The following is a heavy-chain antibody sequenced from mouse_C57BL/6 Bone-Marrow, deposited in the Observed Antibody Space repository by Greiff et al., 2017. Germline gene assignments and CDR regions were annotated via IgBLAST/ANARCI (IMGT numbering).Heavy chain of an antibody. D-gene: IGHD4-1*01. J-gene: IGHJ2*01. Sequence: QVQLQQPGAELVKPGASVKLSCKASGYTFTSYWMQWVKQRPGQGLEWIGEIDPSDSYTNYNQKFKGKATLTVDTSSSTAYMQLSSLTSEDSAVYYCAREVLGREFDYWGQGTTLTVSS. V-gene: IGHV1-50*01. CDR2: IDPSDSYT. CDR1: GYTFTSYW. CDR3: AREVLGREFDY.